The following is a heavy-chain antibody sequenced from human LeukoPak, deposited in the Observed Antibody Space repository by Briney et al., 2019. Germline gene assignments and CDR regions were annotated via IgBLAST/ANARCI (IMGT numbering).Heavy chain of an antibody. Sequence: PGGSLRLSCAASGFIFSSYGMSWVRQAPGKGLEWVSAVSGSGDSTNYADSVKGRFTISRDNAKNSLYLQMNSLRAEDTAVYYCARGGYYYDSSGYYLFDYWGQGTLVTVSS. CDR3: ARGGYYYDSSGYYLFDY. CDR1: GFIFSSYG. V-gene: IGHV3-23*01. J-gene: IGHJ4*02. CDR2: VSGSGDST. D-gene: IGHD3-22*01.